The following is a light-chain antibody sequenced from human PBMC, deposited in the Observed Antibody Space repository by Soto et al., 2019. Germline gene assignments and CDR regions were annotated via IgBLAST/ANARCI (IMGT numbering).Light chain of an antibody. V-gene: IGKV1-17*01. CDR2: AAS. CDR1: QDIGND. Sequence: IQMTQSPSSLSASAGGRGAMTFRASQDIGNDLGWYQQIPGKAPKRLIYAASRLQNGVPSRLGGSGSGTEFTLTISSLQPEDFATYYCLQHNAYPRTFGQGTKVE. J-gene: IGKJ1*01. CDR3: LQHNAYPRT.